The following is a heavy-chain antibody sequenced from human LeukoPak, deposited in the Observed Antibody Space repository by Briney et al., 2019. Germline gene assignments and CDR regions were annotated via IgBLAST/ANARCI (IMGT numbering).Heavy chain of an antibody. CDR3: AKGVAAAGIFDY. V-gene: IGHV3-23*01. CDR1: GVTFSSYA. CDR2: ISGSGAST. Sequence: GGSLRLSCAASGVTFSSYATRFVPQALGEGLWWVSAISGSGASTSYSDSVKGRSTISRDNTKNTLYLQMNSLRAEDTAVYYCAKGVAAAGIFDYWGQGTLVTVSS. J-gene: IGHJ4*02. D-gene: IGHD6-13*01.